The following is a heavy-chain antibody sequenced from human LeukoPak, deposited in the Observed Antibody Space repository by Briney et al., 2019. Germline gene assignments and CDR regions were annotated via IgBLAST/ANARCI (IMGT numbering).Heavy chain of an antibody. CDR3: ARDGFVGAADY. CDR2: IKQDGSEK. V-gene: IGHV3-7*01. D-gene: IGHD6-13*01. J-gene: IGHJ4*02. CDR1: EFIFSGYW. Sequence: GGSLGLSCAASEFIFSGYWMNWVRQAPGKGLEWVANIKQDGSEKQYVDSVRGRFTISRDNAKNSLYLQMNSLRVEDTAVYYCARDGFVGAADYWGQGTLVTVSS.